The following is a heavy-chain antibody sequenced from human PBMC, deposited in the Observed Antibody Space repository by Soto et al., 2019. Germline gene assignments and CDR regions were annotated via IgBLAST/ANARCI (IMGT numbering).Heavy chain of an antibody. CDR3: CXVKRLDQYSTSGYWFDP. V-gene: IGHV3-15*01. J-gene: IGHJ5*02. CDR1: GFTFSHAW. D-gene: IGHD4-4*01. Sequence: GGSLRLSCAASGFTFSHAWMSWGRQAPGKGLEWVGRIKSKADGETKDYGAPVRGRFTISRDDAKDTLYLQMNSLRIEDTAVYYCCXVKRLDQYSTSGYWFDPWGPGTLVTVS. CDR2: IKSKADGETK.